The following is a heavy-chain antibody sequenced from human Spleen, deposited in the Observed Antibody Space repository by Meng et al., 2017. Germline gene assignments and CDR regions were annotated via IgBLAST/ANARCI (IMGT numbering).Heavy chain of an antibody. V-gene: IGHV3-23*01. CDR2: ISIHGEST. Sequence: GESLKISCVVSGFTFSTSAMSCVRQAPGKVLEWVSSISIHGESTRYADSVRGRFTVSRDNSKSTLHLQMSNLRAEDTAVYYCARDRVRGVIIDYWGQGTLVTVSS. D-gene: IGHD3-10*01. J-gene: IGHJ4*02. CDR1: GFTFSTSA. CDR3: ARDRVRGVIIDY.